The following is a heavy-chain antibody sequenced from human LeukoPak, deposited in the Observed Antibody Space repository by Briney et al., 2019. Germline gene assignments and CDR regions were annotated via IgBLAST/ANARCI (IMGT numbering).Heavy chain of an antibody. Sequence: ESGPTLVNPTETLTLTCTVSGFSLSNARMGVSWIRQPPGKALEWPAHIFSNDEKSYSTSLKSRLTISKDTSKSQVVLTMTNMDPVDTATYYCARIIKGSGCYLGAFDIWGQGTMVTVSS. CDR1: GFSLSNARMG. J-gene: IGHJ3*02. D-gene: IGHD3-10*01. V-gene: IGHV2-26*01. CDR3: ARIIKGSGCYLGAFDI. CDR2: IFSNDEK.